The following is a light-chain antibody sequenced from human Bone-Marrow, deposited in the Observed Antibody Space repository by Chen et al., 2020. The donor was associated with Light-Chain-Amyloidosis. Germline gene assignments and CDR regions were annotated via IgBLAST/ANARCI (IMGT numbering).Light chain of an antibody. Sequence: IMMTQSPVSLSVTPGEPASIACRSSQSLRHSTGHNDLDWLLPRPGQSPQLLIYLGSNRVSGVPDRFSGSGSGTDFTLKISRVEAEDVGVYFCMQALQTPLTFGPGTKLDLK. CDR3: MQALQTPLT. J-gene: IGKJ3*01. V-gene: IGKV2-28*01. CDR1: QSLRHSTGHND. CDR2: LGS.